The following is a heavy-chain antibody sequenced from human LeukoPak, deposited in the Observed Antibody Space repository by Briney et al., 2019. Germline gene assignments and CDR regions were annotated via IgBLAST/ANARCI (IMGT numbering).Heavy chain of an antibody. V-gene: IGHV3-43*02. J-gene: IGHJ5*02. CDR1: GFTFEDYG. CDR2: ITGNGVST. D-gene: IGHD6-13*01. Sequence: PGGSLRLSCAASGFTFEDYGMHWDRQAPGKGLEWVSLITGNGVSTYYADSVKGRFTISRDNSKNSLYLQMNSLRTEDTALYYCAKCVYSNIYYWFDPWGQGTLVSVSS. CDR3: AKCVYSNIYYWFDP.